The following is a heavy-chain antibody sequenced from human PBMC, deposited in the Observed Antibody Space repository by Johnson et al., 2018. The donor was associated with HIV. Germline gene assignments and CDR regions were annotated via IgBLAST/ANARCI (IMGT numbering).Heavy chain of an antibody. CDR1: GFTFSSYD. D-gene: IGHD3-10*01. Sequence: VQLVESGGGLVQPGGSLRLSCAASGFTFSSYDMHWVRQATGKGLEWVSAIGTAGDTYYPGSVKGRFTISRENAKNSLYLQMNSLRAEDTAVYYCAKQGGSRLHLWVDAFDIWGQGTMVTVSS. CDR2: IGTAGDT. J-gene: IGHJ3*02. CDR3: AKQGGSRLHLWVDAFDI. V-gene: IGHV3-13*01.